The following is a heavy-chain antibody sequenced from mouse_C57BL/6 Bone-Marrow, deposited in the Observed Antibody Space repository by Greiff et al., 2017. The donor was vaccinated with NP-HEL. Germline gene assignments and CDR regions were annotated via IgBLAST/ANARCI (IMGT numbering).Heavy chain of an antibody. D-gene: IGHD3-2*02. CDR1: GYTFTSYW. Sequence: QVQLKQSGTELVKPGASVKLSCKASGYTFTSYWMHWVKQRPGQGLEWIGNINPSNGGTNYNEKFKSKATLTVDKSSSTAYMQLSSLTSEDSAVYYCARLRQLRLPYFDYWGQGTTLTVSS. V-gene: IGHV1-53*01. CDR3: ARLRQLRLPYFDY. J-gene: IGHJ2*01. CDR2: INPSNGGT.